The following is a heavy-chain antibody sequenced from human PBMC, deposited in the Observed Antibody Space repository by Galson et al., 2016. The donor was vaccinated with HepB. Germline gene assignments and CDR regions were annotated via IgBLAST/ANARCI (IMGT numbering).Heavy chain of an antibody. CDR2: VYYSGTT. V-gene: IGHV4-38-2*02. CDR1: GYSIGSGYY. J-gene: IGHJ4*02. D-gene: IGHD2-21*01. Sequence: SETLSLTCAVSGYSIGSGYYWGWIRQPPGKGLEWIGTVYYSGTTYYNPSLESRVTISVDTFNNQISPYVNSVTAADTAVYYCVRDRAYIVTDYWGQGILVTVSS. CDR3: VRDRAYIVTDY.